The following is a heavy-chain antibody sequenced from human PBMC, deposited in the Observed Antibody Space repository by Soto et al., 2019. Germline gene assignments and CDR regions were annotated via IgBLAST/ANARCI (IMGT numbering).Heavy chain of an antibody. Sequence: SETLSLTCTVSGGSINNYYCSWIRQAAGKGLEWIGRIYSSGTTNYNPSLKSRVTMSVDMSKSQFSLTLRSVTAADTAVYYCVRDIGGSGWFAPWGPGTLVTVYS. CDR3: VRDIGGSGWFAP. V-gene: IGHV4-4*07. J-gene: IGHJ5*02. CDR1: GGSINNYY. CDR2: IYSSGTT. D-gene: IGHD2-15*01.